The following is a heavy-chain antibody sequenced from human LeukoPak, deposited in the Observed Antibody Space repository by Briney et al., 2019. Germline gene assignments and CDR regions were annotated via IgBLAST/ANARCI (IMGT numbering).Heavy chain of an antibody. CDR3: ARDAKYSSGWSAY. CDR1: GFTFSSYS. CDR2: ISSSGSTI. D-gene: IGHD6-19*01. J-gene: IGHJ4*02. V-gene: IGHV3-48*04. Sequence: PGGSLRLSCAASGFTFSSYSMNWVRQAPGKGLEWVSYISSSGSTIYYADSVKGRFTISRDNAKNSLYLQMNSLRAEDTAVYYCARDAKYSSGWSAYWGQGTLVTVSS.